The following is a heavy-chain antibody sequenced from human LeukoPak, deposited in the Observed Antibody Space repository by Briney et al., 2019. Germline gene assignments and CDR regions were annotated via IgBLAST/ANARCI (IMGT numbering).Heavy chain of an antibody. Sequence: SETLSLTCTVSGGSINSYYWSWIRQPPGKGLEWIGYIYYSGSTNYNPSLKSRVTISVDTSKNQFSLKLSSVTAADTAVYFCARQLRGEAVAGHLQPFDYWGQGTLVRLSS. CDR3: ARQLRGEAVAGHLQPFDY. V-gene: IGHV4-59*08. J-gene: IGHJ4*02. CDR2: IYYSGST. D-gene: IGHD6-19*01. CDR1: GGSINSYY.